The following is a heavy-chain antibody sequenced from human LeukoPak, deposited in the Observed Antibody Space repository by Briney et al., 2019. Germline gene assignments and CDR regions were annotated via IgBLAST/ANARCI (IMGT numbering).Heavy chain of an antibody. CDR2: VTHSGITT. J-gene: IGHJ4*02. CDR3: AKAYDAGTYSRHYFYDY. CDR1: GFTFSTYA. Sequence: SGGSLRLSCTASGFTFSTYAKSWVRQAPGKGLEWVSTVTHSGITTYYADSVKGRFTISRDNSKNTLYLQMNSLRAEDAALYSCAKAYDAGTYSRHYFYDYWGQGTLVTVSS. D-gene: IGHD3-10*01. V-gene: IGHV3-23*01.